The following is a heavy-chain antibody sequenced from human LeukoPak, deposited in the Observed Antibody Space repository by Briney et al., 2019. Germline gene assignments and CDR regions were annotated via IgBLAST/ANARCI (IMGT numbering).Heavy chain of an antibody. D-gene: IGHD3-22*01. CDR2: IKQDGSEK. Sequence: GGPLRLSCAASGFTFSSYWMSWVRQAPGKGLEWVANIKQDGSEKYYVDSVKGRFTISRDNAKNSLYLQMNGLRAEDTAVYYCARDRLYYYDSSGYYYFWGQGTLVTVSS. V-gene: IGHV3-7*01. CDR3: ARDRLYYYDSSGYYYF. CDR1: GFTFSSYW. J-gene: IGHJ4*02.